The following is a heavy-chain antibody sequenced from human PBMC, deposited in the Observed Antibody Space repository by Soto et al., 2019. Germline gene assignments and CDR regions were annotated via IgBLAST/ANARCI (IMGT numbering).Heavy chain of an antibody. CDR2: ISSSSSYT. CDR3: ARARMTTVVTGDAFDI. CDR1: GFTFSDYY. Sequence: QVQLVESGGGLVKPGGSLRLSCAASGFTFSDYYMSWIRQAPGKRLEWVSYISSSSSYTNYANSVKGRFTISRDNAKNSLYLQMNSLRADDTAVYYCARARMTTVVTGDAFDIWGQGTMVTVSS. D-gene: IGHD2-21*02. V-gene: IGHV3-11*06. J-gene: IGHJ3*02.